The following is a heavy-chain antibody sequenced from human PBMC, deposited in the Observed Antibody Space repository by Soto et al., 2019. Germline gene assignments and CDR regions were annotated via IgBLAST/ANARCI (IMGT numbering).Heavy chain of an antibody. Sequence: ASVKVSCKASGDTFTSYAMHWVRQAPGQRLEWMGWINAGNGNTKYSQKFQGRVTITRDTSASTAYMELSSLRSEDTAVYYCAREDFDYYYYGMDVWGQGTKVTVSS. D-gene: IGHD3-3*01. CDR3: AREDFDYYYYGMDV. CDR2: INAGNGNT. V-gene: IGHV1-3*01. J-gene: IGHJ6*02. CDR1: GDTFTSYA.